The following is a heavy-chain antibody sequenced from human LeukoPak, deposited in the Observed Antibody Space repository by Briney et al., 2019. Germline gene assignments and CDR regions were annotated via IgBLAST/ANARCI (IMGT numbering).Heavy chain of an antibody. J-gene: IGHJ3*02. CDR3: ARVGYNSAFDI. V-gene: IGHV4-59*01. Sequence: SETLSLTCTVSGGSISTYYWSWIRQPPGKGLEWIGYIYYSGNTNYNPSLKSRVTISVDTSKNQFSLKLSSVTAADTAVYYCARVGYNSAFDIWGQGTMVTVSS. D-gene: IGHD5-24*01. CDR2: IYYSGNT. CDR1: GGSISTYY.